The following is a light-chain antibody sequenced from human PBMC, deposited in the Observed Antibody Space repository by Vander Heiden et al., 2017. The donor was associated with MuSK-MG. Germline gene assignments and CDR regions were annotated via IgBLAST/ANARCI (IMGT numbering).Light chain of an antibody. CDR3: QQYGNSPLN. J-gene: IGKJ4*01. CDR2: GAS. V-gene: IGKV3-20*01. Sequence: EIVLTQSPATLSLSPRERAPLSSRPSQSVTSNYLAWYQQKPGQAPRLLIYGASGRATGIPDRFSGSGSGTDFTLTISRLEPEDFADYYCQQYGNSPLNFGGGTKVEIK. CDR1: QSVTSNY.